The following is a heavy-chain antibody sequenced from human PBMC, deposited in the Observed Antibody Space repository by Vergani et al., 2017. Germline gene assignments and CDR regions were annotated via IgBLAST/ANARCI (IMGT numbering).Heavy chain of an antibody. V-gene: IGHV4-38-2*02. Sequence: QVQLQESGPGLVKPSETLSLTCAVSGYSISSGYYWGWIRQPPGKGLDWIGSIYHSGSTYYNPSLKSRVTLSVDTSKDQFSLKLSSVTAAATAVYYCARDYTYYDILTGYAPGGFDYWGQGTLVTVSS. D-gene: IGHD3-9*01. CDR2: IYHSGST. J-gene: IGHJ4*02. CDR1: GYSISSGYY. CDR3: ARDYTYYDILTGYAPGGFDY.